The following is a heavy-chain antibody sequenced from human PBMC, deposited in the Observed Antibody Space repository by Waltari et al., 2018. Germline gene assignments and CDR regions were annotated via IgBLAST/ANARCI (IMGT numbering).Heavy chain of an antibody. J-gene: IGHJ4*02. V-gene: IGHV4-4*02. CDR1: GDSMSSGDW. CDR3: ARDRGRGIYLDS. Sequence: QMQLQESGPGLVKPSGTLSLTCTVSGDSMSSGDWWSWVRQPPEKGLEWIGQIQRSGRTNYNPSLERRVTISIDTSNNHFSLKVTSTTAADTAVYYCARDRGRGIYLDSWGRGTLVTVSP. CDR2: IQRSGRT. D-gene: IGHD2-15*01.